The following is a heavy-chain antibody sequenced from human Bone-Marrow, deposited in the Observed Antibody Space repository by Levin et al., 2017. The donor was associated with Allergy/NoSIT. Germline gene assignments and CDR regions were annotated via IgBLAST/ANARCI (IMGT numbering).Heavy chain of an antibody. Sequence: SETLSLTCTVSGGSISSNGYYWGWVRQPPGKGLQWIGSLFHTGISNIQSSLRGRLTISVDTSRNQFSLKLTSVTAADTAIYDCVRPVGSSNWFDPWGQGALVTVAS. J-gene: IGHJ5*02. CDR2: LFHTGIS. CDR1: GGSISSNGYY. V-gene: IGHV4-39*01. CDR3: VRPVGSSNWFDP. D-gene: IGHD3-10*01.